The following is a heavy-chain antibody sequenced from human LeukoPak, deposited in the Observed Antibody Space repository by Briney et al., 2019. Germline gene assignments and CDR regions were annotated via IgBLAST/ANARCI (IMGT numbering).Heavy chain of an antibody. J-gene: IGHJ4*01. V-gene: IGHV3-23*01. CDR2: ISGGGAGT. Sequence: PGGSLRLSCAASGLSFGFYAMSWVRQAPGKGLEWVSSISGGGAGTYYADSVRGRFTISRDNSKNTLYLQMDSLRAEDTALYYCAKDFVRYNIQFDYWGQEPWSPSPQ. CDR3: AKDFVRYNIQFDY. D-gene: IGHD1-14*01. CDR1: GLSFGFYA.